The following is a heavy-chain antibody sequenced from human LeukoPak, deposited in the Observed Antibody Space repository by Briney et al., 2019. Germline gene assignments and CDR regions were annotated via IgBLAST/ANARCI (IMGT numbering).Heavy chain of an antibody. CDR1: GFTFSSYS. J-gene: IGHJ6*04. CDR2: ISSSSIYI. Sequence: GGSLRLSCAASGFTFSSYSMNWVRQAPGKGLEWVSSISSSSIYIYYADSVKGRFTISRDNAKKSVHLQMNSLRAEDTAVYYCAELGITMIGGVWGKGTTVTISS. CDR3: AELGITMIGGV. D-gene: IGHD3-10*02. V-gene: IGHV3-21*01.